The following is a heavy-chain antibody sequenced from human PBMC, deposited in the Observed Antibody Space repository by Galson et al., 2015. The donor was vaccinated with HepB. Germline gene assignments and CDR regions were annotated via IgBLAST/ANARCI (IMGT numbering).Heavy chain of an antibody. CDR3: ARDRLVTFDNNGYYGYGMDV. V-gene: IGHV3-21*01. CDR2: ISSGSSYI. J-gene: IGHJ6*02. Sequence: SLRLSCAASGFTFDTYSMYWVRQAPGKGLEWVACISSGSSYIYYGESVKGRFTISRDNAKKSLYLKMDSLRVDDTAVYFCARDRLVTFDNNGYYGYGMDVWGQGTTVTVSS. CDR1: GFTFDTYS. D-gene: IGHD3-22*01.